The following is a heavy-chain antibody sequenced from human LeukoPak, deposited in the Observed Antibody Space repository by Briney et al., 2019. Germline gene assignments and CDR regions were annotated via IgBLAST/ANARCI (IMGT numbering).Heavy chain of an antibody. V-gene: IGHV3-23*01. D-gene: IGHD6-19*01. CDR3: AKDHGTAVAGFYY. J-gene: IGHJ4*02. CDR2: ITGTGGST. CDR1: GFILSTYG. Sequence: GASLLLSCAASGFILSTYGVSWVRPPPGKGLEWVSGITGTGGSTYYADSVKGRFTVSRDTSKNTLYLQMNSLRAEDTAIYYCAKDHGTAVAGFYYWGQGTLVTVSS.